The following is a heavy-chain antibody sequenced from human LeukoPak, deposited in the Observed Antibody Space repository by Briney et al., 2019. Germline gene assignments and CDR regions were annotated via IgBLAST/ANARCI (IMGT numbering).Heavy chain of an antibody. V-gene: IGHV1-2*02. CDR3: AMRGESSGSRLRGDYYYYMDV. CDR1: GYIFSDYG. CDR2: INPNSGGT. D-gene: IGHD3-22*01. Sequence: ASVKVSCKASGYIFSDYGMIWVRQAPGQGLEWMGWINPNSGGTNYAQKFQGRVTMTRDTSISTAYMELSRLRSDDTAVYFCAMRGESSGSRLRGDYYYYMDVWGKGTTVTVSS. J-gene: IGHJ6*03.